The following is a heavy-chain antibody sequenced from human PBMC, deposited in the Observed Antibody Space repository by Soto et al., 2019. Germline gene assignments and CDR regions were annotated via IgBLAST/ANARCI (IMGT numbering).Heavy chain of an antibody. CDR2: IYYSGST. D-gene: IGHD2-15*01. J-gene: IGHJ4*02. CDR3: ASTHCSGGSCYFGPFDY. CDR1: GGSISSYY. Sequence: SETLSLTCTLSGGSISSYYWGWIRQPPGKGLEWIGYIYYSGSTNYNPSLKSRVTISVDTSKNQFSLKLSSVTAADTAVYYCASTHCSGGSCYFGPFDYWGQGTLVTVSS. V-gene: IGHV4-59*01.